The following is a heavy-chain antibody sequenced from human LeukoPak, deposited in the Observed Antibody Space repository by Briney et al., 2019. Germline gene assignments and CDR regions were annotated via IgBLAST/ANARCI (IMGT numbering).Heavy chain of an antibody. D-gene: IGHD4-17*01. CDR2: INPTGGST. CDR1: GYTFTSYY. V-gene: IGHV1-46*01. CDR3: ARGNGDYGGGFDY. J-gene: IGHJ4*02. Sequence: ASVKVSCKASGYTFTSYYMHWVRQAPGQGLEWMGIINPTGGSTSYAQKFQGRVTMTRDTSTSTVYMELSSLRSGDTALYYCARGNGDYGGGFDYWGQVTLVTVSS.